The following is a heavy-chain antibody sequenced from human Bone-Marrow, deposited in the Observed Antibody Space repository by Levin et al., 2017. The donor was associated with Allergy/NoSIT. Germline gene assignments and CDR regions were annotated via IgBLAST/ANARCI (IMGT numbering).Heavy chain of an antibody. D-gene: IGHD3-16*01. Sequence: GGSLRLSCVASEFSFSSFAMHWVRQAPGKGLEWVAVILYDGRNKHYANSVKGRFTISRDNSKNTLYLEMSSLRIEDTAVYYCARDRGADYYYDMGVWGQGTTVTVSS. V-gene: IGHV3-30*04. CDR3: ARDRGADYYYDMGV. J-gene: IGHJ6*02. CDR2: ILYDGRNK. CDR1: EFSFSSFA.